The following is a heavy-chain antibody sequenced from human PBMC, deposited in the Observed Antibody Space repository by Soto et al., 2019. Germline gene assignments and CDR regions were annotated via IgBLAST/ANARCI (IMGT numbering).Heavy chain of an antibody. V-gene: IGHV3-23*01. J-gene: IGHJ6*02. CDR2: ISGSGGST. Sequence: GGSLRLSCAASGFTFSSYAMSWVRQAPGKGLEWVSAISGSGGSTYYADSVKGRFTISRDNSKNTLYLQMNSLRAEDTAVDYCAKAVLPGYCSGGSCNRYYYYYGMDVWGQGTTVTVSS. CDR3: AKAVLPGYCSGGSCNRYYYYYGMDV. D-gene: IGHD2-15*01. CDR1: GFTFSSYA.